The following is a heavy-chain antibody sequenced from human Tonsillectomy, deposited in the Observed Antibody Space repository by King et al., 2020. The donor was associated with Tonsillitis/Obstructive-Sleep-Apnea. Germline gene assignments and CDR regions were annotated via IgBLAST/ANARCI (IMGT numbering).Heavy chain of an antibody. J-gene: IGHJ5*01. CDR3: ARSIIPNARCWFDS. Sequence: QLVESGAEVKKPGSSVRVSCKASGGTFTRHAVSWVRQAPGQGLEWMGGIIPIFGTTNYAQNFQGRVTITADESTSTAYMELSSLRSEDTALYYCARSIIPNARCWFDSWGQGTLVTVSS. V-gene: IGHV1-69*01. CDR1: GGTFTRHA. CDR2: IIPIFGTT. D-gene: IGHD2-2*01.